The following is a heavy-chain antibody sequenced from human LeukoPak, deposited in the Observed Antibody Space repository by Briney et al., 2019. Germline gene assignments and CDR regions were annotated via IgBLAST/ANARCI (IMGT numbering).Heavy chain of an antibody. CDR3: ARGFGGRYNWNWRDV. V-gene: IGHV4-34*01. CDR1: GGSFSGYY. J-gene: IGHJ6*02. Sequence: SETVSLTCAVYGGSFSGYYWSWTRQPPGKGLEWIGEINHSGSTNYNPSLKSRVTISVDTSKNQFSLKLSSVTAADTAVYYCARGFGGRYNWNWRDVWGQGTAVPVSS. CDR2: INHSGST. D-gene: IGHD1-7*01.